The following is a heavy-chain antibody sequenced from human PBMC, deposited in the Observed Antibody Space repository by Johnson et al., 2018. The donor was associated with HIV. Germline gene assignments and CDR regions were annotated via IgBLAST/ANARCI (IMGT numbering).Heavy chain of an antibody. Sequence: VQLVESGGGVVQPGRSLRLSCAASGFTFSSYAMHWVRQAPGKGLEWVANIKQDGSEKYYVDSVKGRFTISRDNAKNSLYLQMNSLRAEDTAVYYCAREQWADAFDIWGQGTMVTVSS. J-gene: IGHJ3*02. V-gene: IGHV3-7*01. CDR3: AREQWADAFDI. CDR2: IKQDGSEK. CDR1: GFTFSSYA. D-gene: IGHD6-19*01.